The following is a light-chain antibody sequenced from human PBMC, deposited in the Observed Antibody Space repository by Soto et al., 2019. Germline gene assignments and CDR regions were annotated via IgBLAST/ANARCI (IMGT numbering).Light chain of an antibody. V-gene: IGLV2-8*01. CDR1: SSDVGGYNF. CDR3: SSHAGSINLV. J-gene: IGLJ2*01. Sequence: QSVLTQPPSVSGAPGQRVTISCTGTSSDVGGYNFVSWYQQHPGKAPKLMIFEVSKRPSGVPDRFSGSKSGNTASLTVSGLQAEDEADYYCSSHAGSINLVFGGGTKLTVL. CDR2: EVS.